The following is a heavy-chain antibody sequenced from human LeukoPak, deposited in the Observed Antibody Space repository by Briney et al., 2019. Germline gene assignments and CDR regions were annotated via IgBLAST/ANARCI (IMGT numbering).Heavy chain of an antibody. CDR2: IRYDGSNK. Sequence: GGSLRLSCAASGFTFSSYGMHWVRQAPGKGLEWVAFIRYDGSNKYNADSVKGRFTISRDTSMNTVYLQMNSLRAEDTAVYYCARLNFGDDYWGQGTLVTVSS. CDR1: GFTFSSYG. J-gene: IGHJ4*02. D-gene: IGHD4-17*01. V-gene: IGHV3-30*02. CDR3: ARLNFGDDY.